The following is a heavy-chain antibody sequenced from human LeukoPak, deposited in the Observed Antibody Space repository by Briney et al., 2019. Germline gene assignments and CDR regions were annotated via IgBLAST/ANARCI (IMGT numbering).Heavy chain of an antibody. CDR1: GFTFSSCA. J-gene: IGHJ4*02. Sequence: GGSLRLSCAASGFTFSSCATSWVRQAPGKGLEWVSAISGSGGSTYYADSVKGRYTISRDNSKNTLYLQMNSLRAEDTAVYYCAKDTQWLALPGVANYYFDYWGQGTLVTVSS. V-gene: IGHV3-23*01. CDR2: ISGSGGST. D-gene: IGHD6-19*01. CDR3: AKDTQWLALPGVANYYFDY.